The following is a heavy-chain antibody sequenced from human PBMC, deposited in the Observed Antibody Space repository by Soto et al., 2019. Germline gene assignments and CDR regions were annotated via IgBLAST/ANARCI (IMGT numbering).Heavy chain of an antibody. CDR2: LYYSGST. V-gene: IGHV4-59*01. CDR3: ARAYGGIDKGLDV. D-gene: IGHD5-12*01. J-gene: IGHJ6*01. Sequence: SETLSLTCTVSGDSIRSYYWTWIRQPPGKGLELIGYLYYSGSTRYNPSLKSRVTISVDMSKNQFSLKLSSVIAADTAVYYCARAYGGIDKGLDVWGQGTAVIVS. CDR1: GDSIRSYY.